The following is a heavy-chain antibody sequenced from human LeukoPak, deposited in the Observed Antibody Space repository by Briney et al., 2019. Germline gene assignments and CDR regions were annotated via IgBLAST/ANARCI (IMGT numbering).Heavy chain of an antibody. CDR1: GYTFTGYY. CDR2: INPNSGGT. J-gene: IGHJ4*02. D-gene: IGHD3-22*01. Sequence: EASVKVSCKASGYTFTGYYMHWVRQAPGQGLEWMGWINPNSGGTNYAQQFQGRVTMTRDTSISTAYMELSRLRSDDTAVYYCARDKYDSSGYYYSYNFDYWGQGTLVTVSS. V-gene: IGHV1-2*02. CDR3: ARDKYDSSGYYYSYNFDY.